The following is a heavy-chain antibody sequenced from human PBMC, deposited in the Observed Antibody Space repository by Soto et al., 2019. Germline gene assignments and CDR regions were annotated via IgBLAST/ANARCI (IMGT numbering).Heavy chain of an antibody. V-gene: IGHV3-21*01. D-gene: IGHD2-15*01. CDR2: ISSDSRYI. Sequence: PGGSLRLSCAASGFTLSNYAVNWVRQAPGKGLEWVSYISSDSRYIYHGDSGKGRFTISRDNARNSVYLQMNSLRDEDTAVYYCARIKLVDFFFMDVWGKGTTVTVSS. J-gene: IGHJ6*03. CDR3: ARIKLVDFFFMDV. CDR1: GFTLSNYA.